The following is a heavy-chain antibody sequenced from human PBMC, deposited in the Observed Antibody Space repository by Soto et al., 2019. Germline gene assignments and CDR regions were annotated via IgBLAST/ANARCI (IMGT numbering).Heavy chain of an antibody. CDR1: GFPFSSYG. J-gene: IGHJ4*02. D-gene: IGHD1-7*01. CDR2: IWDDGSTK. CDR3: ARGYGSTSPYFDY. Sequence: QVQLVESGGGVVQPGRSLRLSCAASGFPFSSYGMHWVRQAPGKGLEWVAVIWDDGSTKFYADSVKGRFTVSRENSKNTLSLQMNSLRAEDTAVYYCARGYGSTSPYFDYWGQGTLVTVSS. V-gene: IGHV3-33*01.